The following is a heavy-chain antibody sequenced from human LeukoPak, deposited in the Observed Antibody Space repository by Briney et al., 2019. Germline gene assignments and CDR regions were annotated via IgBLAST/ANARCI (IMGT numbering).Heavy chain of an antibody. Sequence: GGSLRLSCAASGFTFNKYGMSWVRRAPGKGLEWISAINENSGITKYADSVKGRFTISRDNSKNALYLQMNSLRAEDTAVYYCVSRYCSGERCYPAFDYWGQGTLVTV. D-gene: IGHD2-15*01. CDR3: VSRYCSGERCYPAFDY. CDR2: INENSGIT. CDR1: GFTFNKYG. J-gene: IGHJ4*02. V-gene: IGHV3-23*01.